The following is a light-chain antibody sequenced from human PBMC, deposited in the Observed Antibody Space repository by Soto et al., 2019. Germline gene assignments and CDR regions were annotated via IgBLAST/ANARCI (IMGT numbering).Light chain of an antibody. CDR3: QQYNDWPLT. Sequence: EIVMTQSPATLSVSPGERATLSCRASQSVSSNLAWDKQKPGQAPRLLIYGASTRATGLPDRISGRGSGTEFTLTISSLQSEDFALYYCQQYNDWPLTFGGGTKVEIK. V-gene: IGKV3-15*01. J-gene: IGKJ4*01. CDR2: GAS. CDR1: QSVSSN.